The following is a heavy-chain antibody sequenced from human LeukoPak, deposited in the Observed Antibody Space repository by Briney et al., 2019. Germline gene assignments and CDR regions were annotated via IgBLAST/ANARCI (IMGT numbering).Heavy chain of an antibody. V-gene: IGHV3-48*01. CDR2: ISDTGFSI. D-gene: IGHD6-19*01. CDR3: VSALVAGTAH. CDR1: DFTFRTNN. J-gene: IGHJ4*02. Sequence: GGPLRPPFEASDFTFRTNNMTGFRKAPGKGVEWVSYISDTGFSIYYADSVKGRFTISRDNAKNSLSLQMDSLRAEDTAVYYCVSALVAGTAHWGQGTLVTVSS.